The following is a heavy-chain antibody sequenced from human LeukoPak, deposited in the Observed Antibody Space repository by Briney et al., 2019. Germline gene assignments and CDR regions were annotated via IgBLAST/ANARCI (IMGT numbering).Heavy chain of an antibody. CDR2: ISSSGSTI. CDR3: ARVLPRGAIDY. D-gene: IGHD3-16*01. Sequence: GGSLRLSCAASGFTFSSYEMNWVRQAPGKGLEWVSYISSSGSTIYYADSVKGRFTISRDNAKNLLYLQMNSLRAEDTAVYYCARVLPRGAIDYWGQGTLVTVSS. J-gene: IGHJ4*02. V-gene: IGHV3-48*03. CDR1: GFTFSSYE.